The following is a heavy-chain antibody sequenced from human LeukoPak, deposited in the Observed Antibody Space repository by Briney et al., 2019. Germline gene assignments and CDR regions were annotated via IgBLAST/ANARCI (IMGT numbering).Heavy chain of an antibody. CDR3: ASRVYYDFWSGYSPRAFDI. V-gene: IGHV3-48*03. J-gene: IGHJ3*02. CDR2: ISSSGSTI. D-gene: IGHD3-3*01. Sequence: PGGSLRLSCAASGFTFSSYEMNWVRQAPGKGLEWVSYISSSGSTIYYADSVKGRFTISRDNAKNSLYLQMNSLRAEDTAVYYCASRVYYDFWSGYSPRAFDIWGQGTMVTVSS. CDR1: GFTFSSYE.